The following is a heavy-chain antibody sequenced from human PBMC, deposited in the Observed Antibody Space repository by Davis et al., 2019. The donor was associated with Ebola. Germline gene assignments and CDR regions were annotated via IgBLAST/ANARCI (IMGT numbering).Heavy chain of an antibody. CDR1: GFTFSSYG. J-gene: IGHJ1*01. V-gene: IGHV3-33*01. Sequence: PGGSLRLSCAASGFTFSSYGMHWVRQAPGKGLEWVAAIWYDGNNKYYADSVKGRFTISRDISKNTLYLQMNSLRAEDTAVYFCARGGYSSGWNVEYFQHWGQGTLVTVSS. CDR3: ARGGYSSGWNVEYFQH. D-gene: IGHD6-19*01. CDR2: IWYDGNNK.